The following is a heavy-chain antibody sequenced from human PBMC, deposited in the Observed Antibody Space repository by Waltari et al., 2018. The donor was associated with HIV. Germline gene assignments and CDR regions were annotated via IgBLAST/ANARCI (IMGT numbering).Heavy chain of an antibody. J-gene: IGHJ6*02. Sequence: QVQLVESGGGVVQHGKSLRLSCAASGFTFSSYAMHWVRQAPGKGLEWVAVISYDGSNKYSAYSVKGRFTISRDNSKNTLYLQMNSLRAEDTAMYYCARDTHYGMDVWGQGTTVTVSS. CDR1: GFTFSSYA. CDR2: ISYDGSNK. CDR3: ARDTHYGMDV. V-gene: IGHV3-30-3*01.